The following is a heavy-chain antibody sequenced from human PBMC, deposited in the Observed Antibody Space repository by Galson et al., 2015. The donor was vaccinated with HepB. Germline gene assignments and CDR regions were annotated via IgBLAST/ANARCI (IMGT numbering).Heavy chain of an antibody. D-gene: IGHD3-22*01. J-gene: IGHJ4*02. CDR3: AKWGLYYYDSSGYPPGGY. CDR2: ISGSGGST. V-gene: IGHV3-23*01. CDR1: GFTFSSYA. Sequence: SLRLSCAASGFTFSSYAMSWVRQAPGKGLEWVSAISGSGGSTYYADSVKGRFTISRDNSKNTLYLQMNSLRAEDTAVYYCAKWGLYYYDSSGYPPGGYWGQGTLVTVSS.